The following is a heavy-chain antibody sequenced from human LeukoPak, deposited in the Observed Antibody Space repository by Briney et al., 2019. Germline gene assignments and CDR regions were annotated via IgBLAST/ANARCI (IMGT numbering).Heavy chain of an antibody. CDR3: ARVLSQYSYGQNRPYYFDY. Sequence: VASVKVSCKASGGTFSSYAISWVRQAPEQGLEWMGGIIPIFGTANYAQKFQGRVTITTDESTSTAYMELSSLRSEDTAVYYCARVLSQYSYGQNRPYYFDYWGQGTLVTVSS. CDR2: IIPIFGTA. D-gene: IGHD5-18*01. CDR1: GGTFSSYA. J-gene: IGHJ4*02. V-gene: IGHV1-69*05.